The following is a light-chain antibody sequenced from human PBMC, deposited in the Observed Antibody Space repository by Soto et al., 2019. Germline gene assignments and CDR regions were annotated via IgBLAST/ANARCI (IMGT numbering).Light chain of an antibody. Sequence: DIQMTQSPSSLSASVGDRVIITCRASQDINNFLGWFQQKPGKAPTSLIYSSSTLQSGVPSRFSGRGSWTDFTLTISSLQPEDYATYYCQQYQSYPITFGGGTKVEIK. CDR1: QDINNF. CDR3: QQYQSYPIT. V-gene: IGKV1-16*01. J-gene: IGKJ4*01. CDR2: SSS.